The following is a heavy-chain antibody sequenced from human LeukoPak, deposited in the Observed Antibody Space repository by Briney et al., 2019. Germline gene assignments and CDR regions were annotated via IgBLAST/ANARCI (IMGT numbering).Heavy chain of an antibody. J-gene: IGHJ3*02. V-gene: IGHV4-39*01. D-gene: IGHD6-13*01. CDR3: ARGYSSSWPDAFDI. Sequence: SETLSLTHTVSDGSISSNTHYWGWVRQPPGKGLEWIGDILYSGNTYYNPSLKSRVTISVDTSKNQVSLKVSSVTAADTAVYYCARGYSSSWPDAFDIWGQGTMVTVSS. CDR1: DGSISSNTHY. CDR2: ILYSGNT.